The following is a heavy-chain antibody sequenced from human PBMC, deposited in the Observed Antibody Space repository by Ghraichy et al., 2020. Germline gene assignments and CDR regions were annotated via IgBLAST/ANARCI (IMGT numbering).Heavy chain of an antibody. CDR1: GFTFDDYS. V-gene: IGHV3-43*01. CDR3: AKGEGGWLRRGTDDFAS. Sequence: GGSLRLSCAASGFTFDDYSMSWVRQAPGKGLEWVSLISWDGGHTFYADSVKGRFTVSRDNSKNSLYLQMNSLRTEDTALYYCAKGEGGWLRRGTDDFASWGQGTLVTVSS. CDR2: ISWDGGHT. D-gene: IGHD5-12*01. J-gene: IGHJ4*02.